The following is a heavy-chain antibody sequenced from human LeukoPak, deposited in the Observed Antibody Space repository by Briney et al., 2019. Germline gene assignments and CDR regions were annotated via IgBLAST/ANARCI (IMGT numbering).Heavy chain of an antibody. D-gene: IGHD2-2*02. J-gene: IGHJ5*02. CDR2: IYYSGST. CDR1: GVSISSGGYY. CDR3: ARYCSSTNCYKGGFDP. V-gene: IGHV4-31*03. Sequence: SETLSLTCTVSGVSISSGGYYWSWIRQHPGKGLEWIGYIYYSGSTYSNPSLKSRVTISVDTSKNQFSLNLSSVTAADTAVYYCARYCSSTNCYKGGFDPWGQGTLVTVSS.